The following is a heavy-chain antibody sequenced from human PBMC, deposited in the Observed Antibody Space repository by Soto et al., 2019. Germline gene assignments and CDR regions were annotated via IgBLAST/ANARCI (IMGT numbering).Heavy chain of an antibody. CDR1: GYTFTSYA. J-gene: IGHJ3*02. Sequence: ASVKLSCKASGYTFTSYAMHWVRQATGQRLEWMGWINAGNGNTKYSQKFQGRVTITRDTSASTAYMELSSLRSEDTAVYYCARDIVVVPDAWFSGAFDIWGQGTMVTVSS. CDR3: ARDIVVVPDAWFSGAFDI. D-gene: IGHD2-2*01. CDR2: INAGNGNT. V-gene: IGHV1-3*01.